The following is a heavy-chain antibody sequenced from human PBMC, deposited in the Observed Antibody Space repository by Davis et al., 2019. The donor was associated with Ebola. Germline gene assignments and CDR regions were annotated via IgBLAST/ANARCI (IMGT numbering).Heavy chain of an antibody. Sequence: PGGSLRLSCAASGFTFSSYAMSWVRQAPGKGLEWVSYIDSSASTTYYADSVKGRFTISRDNAKNSLFLQMNSLTAEDTALYYCAREAPFCGGDCLDYWGQGTLVTVSS. CDR3: AREAPFCGGDCLDY. D-gene: IGHD2-21*01. J-gene: IGHJ4*02. CDR1: GFTFSSYA. V-gene: IGHV3-48*03. CDR2: IDSSASTT.